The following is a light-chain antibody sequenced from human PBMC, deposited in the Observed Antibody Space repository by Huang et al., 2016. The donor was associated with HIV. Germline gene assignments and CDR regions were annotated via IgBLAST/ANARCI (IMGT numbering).Light chain of an antibody. CDR2: GAS. V-gene: IGKV1-9*01. J-gene: IGKJ4*01. CDR3: QQLNTYPLT. Sequence: QLTQSPSSLSASVGDRVTITCRASQGISSYLAGYQQNPGKAPKRLIYGASTLKTGVPSRFSGCGSGTDFTLTISSLQPEDLATYYCQQLNTYPLTFGGGTKVEIK. CDR1: QGISSY.